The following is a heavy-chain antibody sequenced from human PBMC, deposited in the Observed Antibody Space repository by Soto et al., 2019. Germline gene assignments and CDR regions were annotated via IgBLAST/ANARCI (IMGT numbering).Heavy chain of an antibody. D-gene: IGHD5-12*01. CDR1: GFTFSSYS. CDR3: ASQSSEWLLFAS. Sequence: EVQLVESGGGLVQPGGSLRLCCAASGFTFSSYSMNWVRQAPGKGLEWVSYISSSSSTIYYADSVKGRFTISRDNAKNSLYLQMNSLRAEDTAVYYCASQSSEWLLFASWGQGTLVTVSS. CDR2: ISSSSSTI. V-gene: IGHV3-48*01. J-gene: IGHJ4*02.